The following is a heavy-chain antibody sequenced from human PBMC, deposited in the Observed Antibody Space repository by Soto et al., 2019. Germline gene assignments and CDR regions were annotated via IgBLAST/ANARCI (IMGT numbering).Heavy chain of an antibody. D-gene: IGHD4-17*01. Sequence: SETLSLTCAVYGGSFSGYYWSWIRQPPGKGLEWIGEINHSGSTNYNPSLKSRVTISVDTSKNQFSLKLSSVTAADTAVYYCARGRRAVPYGDHYYMDVWGKGTTVTVSS. J-gene: IGHJ6*03. CDR3: ARGRRAVPYGDHYYMDV. CDR1: GGSFSGYY. V-gene: IGHV4-34*01. CDR2: INHSGST.